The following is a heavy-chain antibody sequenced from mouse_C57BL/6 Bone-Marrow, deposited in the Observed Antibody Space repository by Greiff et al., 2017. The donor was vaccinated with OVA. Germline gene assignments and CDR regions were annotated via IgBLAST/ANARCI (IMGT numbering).Heavy chain of an antibody. D-gene: IGHD1-1*01. CDR3: ASDYYGSSYRAWFAY. J-gene: IGHJ3*01. CDR1: GYSITSGYD. V-gene: IGHV3-1*01. Sequence: LQESGPGMVKPSQSLSLTCTVTGYSITSGYDWHWIRHFPGNKLEWMGYISYSGSTNYNPSLKSRISITHDTSKNHFFLKLNSVTTEDTATYYCASDYYGSSYRAWFAYWGQGTLVTVSA. CDR2: ISYSGST.